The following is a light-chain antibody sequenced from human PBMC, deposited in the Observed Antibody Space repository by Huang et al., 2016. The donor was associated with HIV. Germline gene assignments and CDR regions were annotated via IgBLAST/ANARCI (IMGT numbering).Light chain of an antibody. V-gene: IGKV3-11*01. Sequence: EIVLTQSRATLSLSTGERATLACRASQSVSSYLAWYQQKPGQAPRLLIYDASNRATGIPARFSGSGSGTDFTLTISSLEPEDFAVYYCQQRSNWPPGWTFGQGTKVEIK. CDR2: DAS. J-gene: IGKJ1*01. CDR3: QQRSNWPPGWT. CDR1: QSVSSY.